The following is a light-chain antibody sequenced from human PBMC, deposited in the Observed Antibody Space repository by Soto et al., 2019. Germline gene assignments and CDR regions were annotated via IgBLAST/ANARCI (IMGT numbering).Light chain of an antibody. V-gene: IGKV1-17*03. J-gene: IGKJ1*01. CDR3: QHYNSYSEA. Sequence: DIQMTQSPSAMSASVGDRVTITCRASQDISNYLAWFQQKPGKGPKRLIYAASSLQSGVPSRFSGSGSGTEFTLTISSLQPDDFATYYCQHYNSYSEAFGQGTKVDSK. CDR2: AAS. CDR1: QDISNY.